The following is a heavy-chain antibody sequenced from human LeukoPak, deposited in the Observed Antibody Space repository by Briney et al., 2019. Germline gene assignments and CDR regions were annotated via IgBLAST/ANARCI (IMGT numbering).Heavy chain of an antibody. V-gene: IGHV3-30*18. J-gene: IGHJ4*02. Sequence: PGRSLRLSCAASGFIFSNYGMHWVRQAPGKGLEWVAVISYDGSKKYYADSVKGRFTISRDNSKNTPYLQMNSLRAEDTAVYYCAKEGYNMGFDYWGQGTLVTVSS. CDR3: AKEGYNMGFDY. D-gene: IGHD1-14*01. CDR2: ISYDGSKK. CDR1: GFIFSNYG.